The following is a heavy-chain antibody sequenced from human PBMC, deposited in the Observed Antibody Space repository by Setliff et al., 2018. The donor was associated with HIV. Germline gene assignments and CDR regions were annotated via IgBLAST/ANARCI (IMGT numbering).Heavy chain of an antibody. V-gene: IGHV1-2*02. CDR3: ARDFGGYCSSMSCPGLFDP. D-gene: IGHD2-2*01. J-gene: IGHJ5*02. Sequence: GASVKVSCKASGYTFTGYYMHWVRQAPGQGLEWMGWINPNSGGTTYAQKFQGRVTITTHESTSTAYMELSSLRSEDTAVYYCARDFGGYCSSMSCPGLFDPWGQGTLVTVSS. CDR2: INPNSGGT. CDR1: GYTFTGYY.